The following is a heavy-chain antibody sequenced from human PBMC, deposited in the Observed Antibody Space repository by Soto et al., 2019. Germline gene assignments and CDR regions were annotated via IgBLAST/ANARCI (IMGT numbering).Heavy chain of an antibody. CDR2: GSASKTKI. D-gene: IGHD3-10*01. J-gene: IGHJ4*02. CDR3: ARDLDGSGAYYSDF. Sequence: GVAVNVSYKDCGCTFPKYIIKGVRQAAGQGGDGVGWGSASKTKIKYPQKFQGTVTLTTDKSTSTLYMELGTLRSDDTAIYYCARDLDGSGAYYSDFWGQGTLVTVSS. V-gene: IGHV1-18*01. CDR1: GCTFPKYI.